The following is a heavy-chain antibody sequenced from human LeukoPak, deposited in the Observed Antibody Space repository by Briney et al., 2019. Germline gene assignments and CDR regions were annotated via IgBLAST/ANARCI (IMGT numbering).Heavy chain of an antibody. CDR1: GYTFTSHG. CDR2: VSTYNGNA. Sequence: ASVKVSCKASGYTFTSHGISWVRQAPGQGLEWMGWVSTYNGNANYVPKYQGRVTMTTDTSTSTAYMELRSLRSDDTAVYYCARDVDTATDQINDYWGQGTLVTVAS. V-gene: IGHV1-18*04. D-gene: IGHD5-18*01. J-gene: IGHJ4*02. CDR3: ARDVDTATDQINDY.